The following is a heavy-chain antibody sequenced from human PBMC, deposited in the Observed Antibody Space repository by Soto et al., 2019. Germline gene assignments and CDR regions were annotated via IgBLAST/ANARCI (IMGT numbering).Heavy chain of an antibody. J-gene: IGHJ4*02. V-gene: IGHV4-59*01. CDR1: GGSISSYY. D-gene: IGHD3-10*01. CDR3: ARTITMVRGVKFDF. Sequence: SETLSLTCTVSGGSISSYYWSWIRQPPGKGLEWIGYIYYSGSTNYNPSLKSRVTISVDTSKNQFSLKLSSVTAADTAVYYCARTITMVRGVKFDFWGQGTLVPVSS. CDR2: IYYSGST.